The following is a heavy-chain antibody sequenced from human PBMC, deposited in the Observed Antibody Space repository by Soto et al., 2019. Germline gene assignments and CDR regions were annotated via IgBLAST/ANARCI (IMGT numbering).Heavy chain of an antibody. CDR1: GGSISSSSYY. CDR2: IYYSGST. D-gene: IGHD3-10*01. J-gene: IGHJ5*02. CDR3: ASADRELWFGEQNWFDP. V-gene: IGHV4-39*01. Sequence: SETLSLTCTVSGGSISSSSYYWGWIRQPPGKGLEWTGSIYYSGSTYYNPSLRSRVTISVDTSKNQFSLKLSSVTAADTAVYYCASADRELWFGEQNWFDPWGQGTLVTVSS.